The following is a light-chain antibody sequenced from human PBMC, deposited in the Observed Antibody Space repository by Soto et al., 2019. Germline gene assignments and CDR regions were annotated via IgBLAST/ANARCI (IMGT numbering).Light chain of an antibody. CDR1: QSMSTY. V-gene: IGKV1-39*01. Sequence: DIQMTQSPSSLSASVGDGVTITCRASQSMSTYLHWYQQKPGKAPNLLIYAASTLQSGVPSRFSGSGSGTDFTLTISSLQPEDFATYFCQHGYSTPLTFGGGTKVDIK. J-gene: IGKJ4*01. CDR2: AAS. CDR3: QHGYSTPLT.